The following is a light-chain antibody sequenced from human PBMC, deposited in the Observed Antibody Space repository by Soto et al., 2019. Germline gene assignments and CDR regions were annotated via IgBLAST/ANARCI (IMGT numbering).Light chain of an antibody. CDR3: QQYNNWPPAT. V-gene: IGKV3-15*01. J-gene: IGKJ4*01. Sequence: EIVMTQSPATLSVSPGERATLSCRASQSVSSNLAWYQQKPGRAPRLLTYGASTRATGIPARFSGSGSGTEFTLTISSLQSEDFAVYYCQQYNNWPPATFGGGTKVEIK. CDR2: GAS. CDR1: QSVSSN.